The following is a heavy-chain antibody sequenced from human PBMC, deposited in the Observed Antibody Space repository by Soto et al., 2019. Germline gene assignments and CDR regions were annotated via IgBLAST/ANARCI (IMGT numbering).Heavy chain of an antibody. CDR3: AGAGEFSSGWLEEIAFDI. V-gene: IGHV3-21*01. CDR1: GFTFSSYS. Sequence: GGSLRLSCAASGFTFSSYSMNWVRQAPGKGLEWVSSISSSSSYIYYADSVKGRFTISRDNAKNSLYLQMNSLRAEDTAGYYCAGAGEFSSGWLEEIAFDIWGQGTMVTVSS. D-gene: IGHD6-19*01. CDR2: ISSSSSYI. J-gene: IGHJ3*02.